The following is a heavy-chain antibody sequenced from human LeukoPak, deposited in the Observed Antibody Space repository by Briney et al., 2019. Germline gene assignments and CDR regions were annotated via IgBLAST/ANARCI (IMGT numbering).Heavy chain of an antibody. V-gene: IGHV4-59*01. CDR2: IYYSGST. CDR3: ARGVRGYSYGYDWFDP. D-gene: IGHD5-18*01. Sequence: PSETLSLTCTVSGGSISSYYWSCIRLPPGKGLEWIGYIYYSGSTNYNPSLNSRVTISLDTSKNQFSLKLSSVTAADTAVYYCARGVRGYSYGYDWFDPWGQGTLVTVSS. CDR1: GGSISSYY. J-gene: IGHJ5*02.